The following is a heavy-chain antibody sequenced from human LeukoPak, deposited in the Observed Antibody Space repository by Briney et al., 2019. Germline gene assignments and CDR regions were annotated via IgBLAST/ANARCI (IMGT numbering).Heavy chain of an antibody. Sequence: ASVKVSCKASGGTFSSYAISWVRQAPGQGLEWMGGIIPIFGTANYAQKFQGRVTITADESTSTAYMELSSLRSEDTAVYYCARDGPSGWYDQGDAFDIWGQGTMVTVSS. CDR2: IIPIFGTA. V-gene: IGHV1-69*13. CDR1: GGTFSSYA. J-gene: IGHJ3*02. D-gene: IGHD6-19*01. CDR3: ARDGPSGWYDQGDAFDI.